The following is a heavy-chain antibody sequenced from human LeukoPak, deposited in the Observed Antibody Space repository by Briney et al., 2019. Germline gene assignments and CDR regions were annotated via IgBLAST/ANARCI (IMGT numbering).Heavy chain of an antibody. J-gene: IGHJ6*02. V-gene: IGHV3-21*01. CDR2: ISSSSSYI. D-gene: IGHD3-16*01. CDR1: GFTFSSYA. CDR3: ARDWGYYYYYGMDV. Sequence: GGSLRLSCAASGFTFSSYAMSWVRQAPGKGLEWVSSISSSSSYIYYADSVKGRFTISRDNAKNSLYLQMNSLRAEDTAVYYCARDWGYYYYYGMDVWGQGTTVTVSS.